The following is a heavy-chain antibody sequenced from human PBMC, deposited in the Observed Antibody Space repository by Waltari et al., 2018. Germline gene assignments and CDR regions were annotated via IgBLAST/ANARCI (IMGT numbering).Heavy chain of an antibody. D-gene: IGHD3-16*01. V-gene: IGHV3-33*01. Sequence: QVQLVESGGGVVQPGRSLRLSCEASGFTFSSYGMPWVRQAPGKGLGWVAVIWYDGSNKYYADPVKGRFTISRDNSKNTLYLQMNSLRAEDTAVYYCARGYEEGEYYYGMDVWGQGTTVTVSS. CDR1: GFTFSSYG. CDR2: IWYDGSNK. J-gene: IGHJ6*02. CDR3: ARGYEEGEYYYGMDV.